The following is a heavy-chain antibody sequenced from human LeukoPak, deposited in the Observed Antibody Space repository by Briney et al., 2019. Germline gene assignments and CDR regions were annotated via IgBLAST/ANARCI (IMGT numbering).Heavy chain of an antibody. CDR2: ISSSSAYI. CDR3: ARQAVARPFDL. J-gene: IGHJ3*01. Sequence: GGSLRLYCVASGFIFSDYSMDWVRQAPGKGLEWVSSISSSSAYIFYSDSVKGRFTISRDNAQSSLYLQMNSLRAGDTAVYYCARQAVARPFDLWGQGTMVAVSS. V-gene: IGHV3-21*06. CDR1: GFIFSDYS.